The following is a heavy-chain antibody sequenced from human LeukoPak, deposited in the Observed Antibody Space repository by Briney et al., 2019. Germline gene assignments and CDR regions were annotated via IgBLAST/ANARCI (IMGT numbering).Heavy chain of an antibody. CDR2: ISYDGSNK. Sequence: GGSLRLSCAASGFTFSSYAMHWVRQAPGKGLEWVAVISYDGSNKYYADSVKGRFTISRDNSKNTLYLQMNSLRAEDTAVYYCARGIASSGGSCCDYWGQGTLVTVSS. CDR3: ARGIASSGGSCCDY. J-gene: IGHJ4*02. V-gene: IGHV3-30*04. CDR1: GFTFSSYA. D-gene: IGHD2-15*01.